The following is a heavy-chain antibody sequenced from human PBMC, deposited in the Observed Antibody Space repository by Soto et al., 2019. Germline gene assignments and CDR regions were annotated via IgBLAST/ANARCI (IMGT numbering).Heavy chain of an antibody. D-gene: IGHD3-9*01. Sequence: EVQLVESGGGLVQPGGSLRLSCAASGFTFSSYSMNWVRQAPGKGLEWVSYISSSSSTIYYADSVKGRFTISRDNAKNSWDLQMNCLGAEDTGVYYWARALQYFAPWDYWGQGTLVTVSS. CDR2: ISSSSSTI. J-gene: IGHJ4*02. CDR3: ARALQYFAPWDY. V-gene: IGHV3-48*01. CDR1: GFTFSSYS.